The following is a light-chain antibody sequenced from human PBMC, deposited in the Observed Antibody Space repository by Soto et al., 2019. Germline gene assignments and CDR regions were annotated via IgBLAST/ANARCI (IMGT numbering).Light chain of an antibody. CDR2: GAS. CDR3: QQYHKWPLT. J-gene: IGKJ3*01. Sequence: EIVMTQSPATLSVSPGERATVPCRASQSVSNNLAWYQQKPGQAPSLLIYGASARATGIPARFSGSGYGTEFTLTISSLQSEDFAVYYCQQYHKWPLTFGPGTKVDIK. CDR1: QSVSNN. V-gene: IGKV3-15*01.